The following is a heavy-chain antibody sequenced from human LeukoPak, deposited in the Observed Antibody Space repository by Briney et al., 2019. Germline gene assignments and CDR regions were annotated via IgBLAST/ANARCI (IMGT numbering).Heavy chain of an antibody. D-gene: IGHD4-23*01. V-gene: IGHV3-48*03. CDR2: IRSRGGTI. J-gene: IGHJ4*02. CDR3: ARDFGRWFLDY. CDR1: GFMFSSYE. Sequence: PGGSLRLSCAASGFMFSSYEMNWVRQAPGKGLEWVSYIRSRGGTIYYGDPVKGLFTISRDNAKNSLYLQMNSLRAEDTAVYYCARDFGRWFLDYWGRGTLVTVSS.